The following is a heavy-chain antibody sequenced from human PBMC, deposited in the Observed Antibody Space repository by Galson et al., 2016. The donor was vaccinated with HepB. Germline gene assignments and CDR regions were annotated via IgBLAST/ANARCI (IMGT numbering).Heavy chain of an antibody. CDR2: IYSGGTT. CDR3: ARVGSGKQLYFAS. V-gene: IGHV3-53*01. D-gene: IGHD3-10*01. J-gene: IGHJ4*02. Sequence: SLRLSCAPSGFTFSTNWMAWVRQAPGKGLEWVSTIYSGGTTYHADSVEGRFSISRDNSKNTVYLQMTSLRVEDTAVFYCARVGSGKQLYFASWGQGTLVTVSP. CDR1: GFTFSTNW.